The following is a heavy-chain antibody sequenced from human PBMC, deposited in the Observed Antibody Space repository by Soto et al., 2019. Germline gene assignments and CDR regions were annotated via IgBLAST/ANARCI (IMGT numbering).Heavy chain of an antibody. Sequence: PSQTLSLTCAISGDSVSSNSAAWIWIRHSPSRGLEWLGRTYYRSKWYNDYAVSVKSRITIHPDTSKNQFSPHLNSVTPEDTAEYYCARVLTRVGVGYMRVWGQGTTVNVSS. V-gene: IGHV6-1*01. CDR3: ARVLTRVGVGYMRV. D-gene: IGHD1-1*01. CDR1: GDSVSSNSAA. CDR2: TYYRSKWYN. J-gene: IGHJ6*01.